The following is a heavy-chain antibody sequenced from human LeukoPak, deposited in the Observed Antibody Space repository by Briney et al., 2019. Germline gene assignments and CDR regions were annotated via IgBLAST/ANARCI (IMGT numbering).Heavy chain of an antibody. V-gene: IGHV3-23*01. CDR3: ANQEVGIPAAPWEDYYYYGMDV. CDR1: GFTFSSYA. J-gene: IGHJ6*02. CDR2: ISGSGGST. D-gene: IGHD2-2*01. Sequence: PVGSLRLSCAASGFTFSSYAMSWVRQAPGKGLEWVSAISGSGGSTYYADSVKGRFTISRDNSKNTLYLQMNSLRAEDTAVYYCANQEVGIPAAPWEDYYYYGMDVWGQGTTVTVSS.